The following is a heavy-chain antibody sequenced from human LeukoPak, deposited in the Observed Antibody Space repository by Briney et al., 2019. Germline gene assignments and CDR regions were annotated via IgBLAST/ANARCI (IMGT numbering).Heavy chain of an antibody. CDR1: GYPFTTYY. CDR2: VYPGDSET. Sequence: GESLKISCKASGYPFTTYYIAWVRQLPGKGVEWMGIVYPGDSETRYSPSFQGQVTFSADKSISTAYLQWSSLKASDSAMYYCARSSDSRFFFGYWGQGTLVSVSS. V-gene: IGHV5-51*01. CDR3: ARSSDSRFFFGY. J-gene: IGHJ4*02. D-gene: IGHD2-21*01.